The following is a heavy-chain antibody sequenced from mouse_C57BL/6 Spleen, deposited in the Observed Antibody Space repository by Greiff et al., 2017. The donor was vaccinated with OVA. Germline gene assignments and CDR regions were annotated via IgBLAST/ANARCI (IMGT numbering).Heavy chain of an antibody. V-gene: IGHV1-26*01. CDR1: GYTFTDYY. Sequence: EVKLQQSGPELVKPGASVKISCKASGYTFTDYYMNWVKQSHGKSLEWIGDINPNNGGTSYNQKFKGKATLTVDKSSSTAYMELRSLTSEDSAVYYCARTYDWGQGTTLTVSS. CDR2: INPNNGGT. J-gene: IGHJ2*01. CDR3: ARTYD. D-gene: IGHD6-5*01.